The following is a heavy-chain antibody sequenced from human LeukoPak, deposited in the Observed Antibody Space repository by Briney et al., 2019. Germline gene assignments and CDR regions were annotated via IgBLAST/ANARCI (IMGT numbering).Heavy chain of an antibody. CDR2: MNPNTGNT. J-gene: IGHJ6*04. CDR1: GYNFGNYD. CDR3: ASTVVVAVRANTFQYYYLMAV. V-gene: IGHV1-8*03. D-gene: IGHD2-15*01. Sequence: ASVKVSCKASGYNFGNYDMNWVRQAAGQGLEWVGSMNPNTGNTAYAQKFQGRVTFSKNTSISTAYMELSGLRSDDTAVFYCASTVVVAVRANTFQYYYLMAVWGKGTTVSVSS.